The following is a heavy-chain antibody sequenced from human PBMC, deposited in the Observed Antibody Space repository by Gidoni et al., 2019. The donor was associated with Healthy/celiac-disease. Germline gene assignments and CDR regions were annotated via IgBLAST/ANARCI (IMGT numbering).Heavy chain of an antibody. CDR3: ARDSVDTAMVSRWFDP. D-gene: IGHD5-18*01. V-gene: IGHV1-69*04. CDR2: IIPILGIA. Sequence: QVQLVQSGAEVKTPWSSVKVSCKASGGTFSSYAISWVRQAPGQGLEWMGRIIPILGIANYAQKVQGRVTITADKSTSTAYMELISLSSEYTAVYYCARDSVDTAMVSRWFDPWGQGTLVTVSS. CDR1: GGTFSSYA. J-gene: IGHJ5*02.